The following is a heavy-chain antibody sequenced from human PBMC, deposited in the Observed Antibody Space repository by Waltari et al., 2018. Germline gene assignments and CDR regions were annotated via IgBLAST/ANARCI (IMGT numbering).Heavy chain of an antibody. V-gene: IGHV3-30*01. D-gene: IGHD2-2*01. J-gene: IGHJ4*02. Sequence: VAVISYDGSNKYHADSVKGRFTISRDNSKNTLYLQMNSLRAEDTAVYYCARGVCSSTSCYPYYFDYWGQGTLVTVSS. CDR2: ISYDGSNK. CDR3: ARGVCSSTSCYPYYFDY.